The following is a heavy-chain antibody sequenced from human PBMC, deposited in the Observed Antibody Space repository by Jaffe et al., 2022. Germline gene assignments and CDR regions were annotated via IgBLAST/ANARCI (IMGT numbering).Heavy chain of an antibody. J-gene: IGHJ5*02. CDR2: ILYDASDN. CDR3: AKEQGSGRYPRFDP. V-gene: IGHV3-30*02. Sequence: QVQLVESGGGVVQPGGSLRLSCVSSESTFRNSGMHWVRQAPGKGLEWVAFILYDASDNFYADSVKGRFTVSRDNSKNILYLQMNSLRPDDTALYHCAKEQGSGRYPRFDPWGQGTLVTVSS. CDR1: ESTFRNSG. D-gene: IGHD3-10*01.